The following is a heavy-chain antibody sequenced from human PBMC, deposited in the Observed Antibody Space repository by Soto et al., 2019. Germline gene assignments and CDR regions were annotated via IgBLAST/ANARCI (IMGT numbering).Heavy chain of an antibody. CDR2: IIPIFGTA. CDR1: GGTFSSYA. Sequence: GASVKVSCQTPGGTFSSYAISWVRQAPGQGLEWMGGIIPIFGTANYAQKFQGRVTITADESTSTAYMELSSLRSEDTAVYYCARSSYYYDSSASRGLNWFDPWGQGTLVTVSS. J-gene: IGHJ5*02. D-gene: IGHD3-22*01. CDR3: ARSSYYYDSSASRGLNWFDP. V-gene: IGHV1-69*13.